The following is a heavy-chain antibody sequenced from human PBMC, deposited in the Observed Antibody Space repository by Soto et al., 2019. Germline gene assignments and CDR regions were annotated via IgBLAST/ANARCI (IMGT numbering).Heavy chain of an antibody. Sequence: EVQLVESGGGLVKPGGSLRLSCAASGFTFSNAWMSWVRQAPGKGLEWVGRIKSKTDGGTTDYAAPVKGRFTISRDDSKNTLYLQMNRLKTEDTAVYYCTSGIVVVVAAIRSHDAFDIWGQGTMVTVSS. CDR3: TSGIVVVVAAIRSHDAFDI. V-gene: IGHV3-15*01. CDR1: GFTFSNAW. J-gene: IGHJ3*02. D-gene: IGHD2-15*01. CDR2: IKSKTDGGTT.